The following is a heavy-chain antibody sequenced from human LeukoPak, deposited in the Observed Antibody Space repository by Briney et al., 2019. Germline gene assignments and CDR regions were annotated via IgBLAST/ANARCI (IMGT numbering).Heavy chain of an antibody. CDR3: ARQALSYSSSSEGWFDP. V-gene: IGHV4-30-2*01. J-gene: IGHJ5*02. CDR1: GGSISSGGYY. Sequence: KASETLSLTCTVSGGSISSGGYYWSWIRQPPGKGLEWIGYIYHSGSTYYNPSLKSRVTMSVDTSKNQFSLKLSSVTAADTAVYYCARQALSYSSSSEGWFDPWGQGTLVTVSS. D-gene: IGHD6-6*01. CDR2: IYHSGST.